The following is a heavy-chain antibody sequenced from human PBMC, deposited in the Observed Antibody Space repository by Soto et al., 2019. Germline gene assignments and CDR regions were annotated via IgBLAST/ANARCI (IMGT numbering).Heavy chain of an antibody. J-gene: IGHJ4*02. D-gene: IGHD2-15*01. CDR1: GFHFSDYY. CDR3: ARIEGDSSGGYCYSGGFDY. V-gene: IGHV3-11*01. Sequence: GGSLRLSCAASGFHFSDYYLAWIRQASGEGPGWVSYIDNSGTIKYYADSVKGRFTISRDNTKNSLSLQMNSLGAEDPAIYYCARIEGDSSGGYCYSGGFDYWGQGALVTVSS. CDR2: IDNSGTIK.